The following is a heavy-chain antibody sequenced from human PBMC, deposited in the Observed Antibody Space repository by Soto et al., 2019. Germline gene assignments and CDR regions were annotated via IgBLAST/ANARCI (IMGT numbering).Heavy chain of an antibody. D-gene: IGHD2-2*02. CDR1: GGSFSGYY. Sequence: ASETLSLTCAVYGGSFSGYYWTWIRPPPGKGLEWIGEINQSGATNYNPSLKSRVTISVDSSKNQFSLKLTSVTAADTAVYFCALAQYTNSRRFDPWGQGTLVTVSS. CDR3: ALAQYTNSRRFDP. V-gene: IGHV4-34*01. CDR2: INQSGAT. J-gene: IGHJ5*02.